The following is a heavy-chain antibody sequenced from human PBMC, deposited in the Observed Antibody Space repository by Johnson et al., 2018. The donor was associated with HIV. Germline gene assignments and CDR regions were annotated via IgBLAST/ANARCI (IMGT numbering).Heavy chain of an antibody. CDR1: GFTFSSYD. Sequence: VQLVESGGGLVQPGGSLRLSCAASGFTFSSYDMHWVRQATGKGLEWVSGISWNSGSIGYADSVKGRFTITRDHAKNTRYPQMNSPRAEDTAVDYCARDDRPDGFDIWGQGTMVTVSS. CDR3: ARDDRPDGFDI. CDR2: ISWNSGSI. D-gene: IGHD1-14*01. V-gene: IGHV3-9*01. J-gene: IGHJ3*02.